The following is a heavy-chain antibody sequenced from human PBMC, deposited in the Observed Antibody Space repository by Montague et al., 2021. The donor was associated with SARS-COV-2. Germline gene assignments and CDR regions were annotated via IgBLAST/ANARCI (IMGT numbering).Heavy chain of an antibody. CDR1: GGSISSSSYY. V-gene: IGHV4-39*01. D-gene: IGHD3-9*01. Sequence: SETLSLTCTVSGGSISSSSYYWGWIRQPPGKGLGWIGSIYYSGSTYYNPSLKSRVTISVDTSKNQFSLKLSSVTAADTAVYYCATYYDILTGYYIDAFDIWGQGTMVTVSS. CDR2: IYYSGST. J-gene: IGHJ3*02. CDR3: ATYYDILTGYYIDAFDI.